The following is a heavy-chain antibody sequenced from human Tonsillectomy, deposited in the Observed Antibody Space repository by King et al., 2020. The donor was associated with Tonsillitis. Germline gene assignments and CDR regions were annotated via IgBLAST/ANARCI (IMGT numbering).Heavy chain of an antibody. CDR2: ISYDGSNK. D-gene: IGHD6-13*01. J-gene: IGHJ4*02. CDR1: GFTFSSYG. Sequence: VQLVESGGGVVQPGRSLRLSCAASGFTFSSYGIHWVRQAPGKGLEWVAVISYDGSNKYYADSVKGRFTISRDNSKNTLYLQMNSLRAEDSAVYYCAKAGIAAAGTLDFWGQGTLVIVSS. CDR3: AKAGIAAAGTLDF. V-gene: IGHV3-30*18.